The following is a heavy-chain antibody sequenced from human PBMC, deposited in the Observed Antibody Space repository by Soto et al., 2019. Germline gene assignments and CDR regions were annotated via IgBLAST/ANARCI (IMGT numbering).Heavy chain of an antibody. Sequence: QVQLQESGPGLVKPSETLSLTCTVSGGSISSYYWSWIRQPPGKGLEWIGYIYYSGSTNYNPSLNSRVTISVDTSKNQFSLKLSSVTAADTAVYYCARGDDYSNYVGMDVWGQGTTVTVSS. D-gene: IGHD4-4*01. CDR1: GGSISSYY. CDR2: IYYSGST. CDR3: ARGDDYSNYVGMDV. J-gene: IGHJ6*02. V-gene: IGHV4-59*01.